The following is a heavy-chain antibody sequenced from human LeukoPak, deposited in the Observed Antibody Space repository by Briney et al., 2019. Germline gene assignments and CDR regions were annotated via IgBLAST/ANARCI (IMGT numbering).Heavy chain of an antibody. CDR1: GFSVSNTY. Sequence: PGGSLRLSCAASGFSVSNTYMSWVRQAPRKGLEWVSVIYSGDSGVSTYYADSVKGRFTISRHNSKNTLYLQMSSLRAEDTAVYFCARSAARLRYYYAMDVWGQGTTVTVCS. CDR3: ARSAARLRYYYAMDV. J-gene: IGHJ6*02. V-gene: IGHV3-53*04. CDR2: IYSGDSGVST. D-gene: IGHD6-6*01.